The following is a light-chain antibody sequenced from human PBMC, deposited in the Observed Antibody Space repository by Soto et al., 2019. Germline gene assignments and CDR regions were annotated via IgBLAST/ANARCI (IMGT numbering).Light chain of an antibody. Sequence: DIQMTQSPSSLSASVVDRVTITCRASQSISSYLNWYQQKPGKAPKLLIYAASSLQSGVPSRISGSGSGTDFTLTISSLQPEDFATYYCQQSYSTPITFGQGTRLEI. CDR2: AAS. CDR3: QQSYSTPIT. CDR1: QSISSY. V-gene: IGKV1-39*01. J-gene: IGKJ5*01.